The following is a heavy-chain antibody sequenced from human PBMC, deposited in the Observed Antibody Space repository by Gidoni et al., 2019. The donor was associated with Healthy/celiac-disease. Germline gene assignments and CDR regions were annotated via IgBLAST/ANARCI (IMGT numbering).Heavy chain of an antibody. V-gene: IGHV3-30-3*01. J-gene: IGHJ4*02. CDR1: GFTFSSYA. Sequence: QVQLVESGGGVVQPGRSLRLSCAASGFTFSSYAMPWVRQAPGKGLEWVAVISYDGSNKYYADSVKGRFTISRDNSKNTLYLQMNSLRAEETAVYYCARGGIVATSGGYDYWGQGTLVTVSS. D-gene: IGHD5-12*01. CDR2: ISYDGSNK. CDR3: ARGGIVATSGGYDY.